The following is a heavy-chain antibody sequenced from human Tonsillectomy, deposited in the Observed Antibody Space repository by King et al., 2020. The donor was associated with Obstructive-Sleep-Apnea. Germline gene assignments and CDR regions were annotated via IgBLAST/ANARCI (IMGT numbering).Heavy chain of an antibody. CDR1: GGSISSYY. D-gene: IGHD2-15*01. Sequence: QLQLQESGPGLVKPSETLSLTCTVSGGSISSYYWSWIRQPPGKGLEWIGYIYYSWSTNYNPSLKSRVTISVDTSKNQFSLRLSSVTAADTAVYYCARQGYCSGGSCYLPFDYWGQGSLVTVSS. CDR3: ARQGYCSGGSCYLPFDY. CDR2: IYYSWST. V-gene: IGHV4-59*08. J-gene: IGHJ4*02.